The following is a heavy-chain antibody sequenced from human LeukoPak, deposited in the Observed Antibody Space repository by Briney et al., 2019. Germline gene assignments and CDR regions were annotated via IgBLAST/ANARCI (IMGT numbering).Heavy chain of an antibody. D-gene: IGHD2-21*02. CDR3: ASSLYCGGDCSLPPDAFDI. Sequence: KPGGSLRLSCAASGFTFSDYYMSWIRQAPGKGLEWVSYISSSGSTIYYADSVKGRFTISRDNAKNSLYLQMNSLRAEDTAVYYCASSLYCGGDCSLPPDAFDIWGQGTMVTVSS. CDR2: ISSSGSTI. J-gene: IGHJ3*02. CDR1: GFTFSDYY. V-gene: IGHV3-11*01.